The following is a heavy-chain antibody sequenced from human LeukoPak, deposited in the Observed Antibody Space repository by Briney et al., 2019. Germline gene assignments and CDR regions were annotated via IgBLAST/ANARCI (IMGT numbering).Heavy chain of an antibody. CDR3: ARSSIAVAGTVYY. V-gene: IGHV3-11*06. D-gene: IGHD6-19*01. CDR2: ISSSSSHT. Sequence: GGSLRLSCAASGFTFSDYYMSWIRQAPGKGLEWVSYISSSSSHTNYADSVKGRFTISRDNAKNSLYLQMNSLRADDTAGDYFARSSIAVAGTVYYWGHVTLVTFAS. CDR1: GFTFSDYY. J-gene: IGHJ4*01.